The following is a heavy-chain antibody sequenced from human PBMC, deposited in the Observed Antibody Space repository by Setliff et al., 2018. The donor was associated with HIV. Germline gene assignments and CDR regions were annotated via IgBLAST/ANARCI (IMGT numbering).Heavy chain of an antibody. CDR3: AREHGTSWPYFDF. J-gene: IGHJ4*02. CDR1: GFTFNHYA. Sequence: TSVKVSCKASGFTFNHYALSWVRQAPGQRPEWMGGTNPQSDIANYAQKFQGRVTMTTDTSTNTAYLELRGLRSDDTAIYYCAREHGTSWPYFDFWGQGTLVTVSS. V-gene: IGHV1-69*10. CDR2: TNPQSDIA.